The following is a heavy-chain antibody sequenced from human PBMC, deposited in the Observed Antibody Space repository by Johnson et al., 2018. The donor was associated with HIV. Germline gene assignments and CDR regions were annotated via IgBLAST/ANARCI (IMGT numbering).Heavy chain of an antibody. Sequence: QVQLVESGGGVVQPGRSLRLSCAASGFTFSSYGMHWVRQAPGKGLAWVAVIWYDGSNQYYADSVKGRFTISRDNSKNTLFLQMNSRRPEDTAVYYCARDMGHRQLARDAFDIWGQGTMVTVAS. J-gene: IGHJ3*02. CDR3: ARDMGHRQLARDAFDI. CDR2: IWYDGSNQ. V-gene: IGHV3-33*01. D-gene: IGHD6-6*01. CDR1: GFTFSSYG.